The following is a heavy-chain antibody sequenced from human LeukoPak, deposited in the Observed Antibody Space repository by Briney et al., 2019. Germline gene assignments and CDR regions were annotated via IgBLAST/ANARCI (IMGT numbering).Heavy chain of an antibody. J-gene: IGHJ4*02. V-gene: IGHV3-23*01. Sequence: GALRLSCAASGFTFSTYAMNWVRQAPGKGLEWLSSISGSGDRTYYADSVEGRFSISRDNSKNTLFLQMNSLRGDDTAVYHCAKGRGDGYSYPLLFDFWGQGTLVTVSS. CDR1: GFTFSTYA. D-gene: IGHD5-24*01. CDR3: AKGRGDGYSYPLLFDF. CDR2: ISGSGDRT.